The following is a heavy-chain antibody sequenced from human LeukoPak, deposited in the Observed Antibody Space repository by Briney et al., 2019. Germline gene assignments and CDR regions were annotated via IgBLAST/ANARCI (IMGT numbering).Heavy chain of an antibody. CDR3: VRDWDHFDFDS. V-gene: IGHV3-74*01. CDR2: IKGDGSHT. Sequence: ESGGSLRLSGAASGFTFSNYGMPWVRQAPGKGLVWVSVIKGDGSHTIYADSVKGRFTISRDNAKNTLYLQMKSLRAEDTAVYYCVRDWDHFDFDSWGLGTLVTVSS. D-gene: IGHD3-9*01. J-gene: IGHJ5*01. CDR1: GFTFSNYG.